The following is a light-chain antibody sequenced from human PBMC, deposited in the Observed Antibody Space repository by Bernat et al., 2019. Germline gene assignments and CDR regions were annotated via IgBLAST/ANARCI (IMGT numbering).Light chain of an antibody. CDR2: SDN. CDR3: ATWDDSLNGPV. V-gene: IGLV1-44*01. J-gene: IGLJ3*02. Sequence: QSVLTQPPSASGTPGQRVTFSCSGSSSNIGSNSVNWYQQVPGTGPKLLIYSDNQRSSGVPDRFSGSKSGTSASLAISGHQSEDEADYYCATWDDSLNGPVFGGGTKLTVL. CDR1: SSNIGSNS.